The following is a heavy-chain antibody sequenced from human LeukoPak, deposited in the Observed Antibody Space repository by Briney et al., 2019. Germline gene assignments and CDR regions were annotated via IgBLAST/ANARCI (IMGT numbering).Heavy chain of an antibody. J-gene: IGHJ4*02. CDR3: ASGASSNSFDY. CDR1: GGSISSSSYY. V-gene: IGHV4-39*07. CDR2: IYYSGST. Sequence: SETLSLTCTVSGGSISSSSYYWGWIRQPPGKGLEWIGSIYYSGSTYYNPSLKSRVTISVDTSKNQFSLKLSSVTAADTAVYYCASGASSNSFDYWGQGTLVTVSS. D-gene: IGHD6-13*01.